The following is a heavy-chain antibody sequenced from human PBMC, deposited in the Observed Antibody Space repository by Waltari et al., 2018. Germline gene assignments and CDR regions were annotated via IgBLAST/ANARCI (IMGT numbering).Heavy chain of an antibody. CDR3: ARLPNGPNTMSLN. CDR1: GFTFSSSE. D-gene: IGHD3-10*02. V-gene: IGHV3-48*03. CDR2: IPIRGNTQ. J-gene: IGHJ4*02. Sequence: EVQLVESGGGLVQPGGSLRLSCAASGFTFSSSEMKWFRRAAGEGLGGGSCIPIRGNTQYYADSENGRFTIAKNNAKNSQYLQRNSLSADDTAFYYCARLPNGPNTMSLNWGQGTLVTVSS.